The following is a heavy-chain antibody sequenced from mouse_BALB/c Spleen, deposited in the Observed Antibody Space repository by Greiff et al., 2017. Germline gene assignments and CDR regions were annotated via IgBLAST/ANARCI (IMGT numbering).Heavy chain of an antibody. D-gene: IGHD2-2*01. V-gene: IGHV1-80*01. Sequence: QVQLQQSGAELVRPGSSVKISCKASGYAFSSYWMNWVKQRPGQGLEWIGQIYPGDGDTNYNGKFKGKATLTADKSSSTAYMQLSSLTSEDSAVYFCARAMGYKVYFDYWGQGTTLTVSS. J-gene: IGHJ2*01. CDR2: IYPGDGDT. CDR1: GYAFSSYW. CDR3: ARAMGYKVYFDY.